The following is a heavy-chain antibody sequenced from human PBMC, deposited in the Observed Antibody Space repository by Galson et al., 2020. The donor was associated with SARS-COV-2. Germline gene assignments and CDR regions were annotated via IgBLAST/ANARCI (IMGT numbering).Heavy chain of an antibody. J-gene: IGHJ6*02. D-gene: IGHD3-3*01. Sequence: ASVKVSCKATGYNFATLDINWVRQATGQGLEWIGWMNPNSGNTGYAQKFQGRVTMTRDISIGTAYMELSSLTSEDTAIYFCARRNKWPVAILEWAGYYDGMDVWGQGTTGTVSS. CDR3: ARRNKWPVAILEWAGYYDGMDV. V-gene: IGHV1-8*01. CDR2: MNPNSGNT. CDR1: GYNFATLD.